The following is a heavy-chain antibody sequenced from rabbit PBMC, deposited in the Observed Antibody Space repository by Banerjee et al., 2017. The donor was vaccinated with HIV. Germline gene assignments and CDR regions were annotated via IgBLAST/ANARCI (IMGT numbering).Heavy chain of an antibody. V-gene: IGHV1S7*01. CDR1: GFDFSSYY. CDR3: ARAGDYDYTYGYAGYPM. J-gene: IGHJ4*01. D-gene: IGHD6-1*01. Sequence: QLKETGGGLVQPGGSLTLSCKASGFDFSSYYMSWVRQAPGKGLEWIGIIYGGSGSTDYASWVNGRFTISSDNAQNTVDLQMNSLTAADTATYFCARAGDYDYTYGYAGYPMWGPGTLVTVS. CDR2: IYGGSGST.